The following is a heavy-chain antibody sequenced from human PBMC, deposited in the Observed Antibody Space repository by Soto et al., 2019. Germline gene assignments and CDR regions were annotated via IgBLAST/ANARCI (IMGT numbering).Heavy chain of an antibody. CDR2: IIPVLGPA. D-gene: IGHD6-25*01. Sequence: QVLLLQAGEVVRTRGSAMKASCTSAVVTYTTFVVWWVRPAPGQGLEWMGGIIPVLGPAFYAQKFQGRVTITADKSTSTAYLELTSLRSEDTAVYYCVRAAKRYFDYWGQGTLVTVSS. CDR3: VRAAKRYFDY. CDR1: VVTYTTFV. V-gene: IGHV1-69*06. J-gene: IGHJ4*02.